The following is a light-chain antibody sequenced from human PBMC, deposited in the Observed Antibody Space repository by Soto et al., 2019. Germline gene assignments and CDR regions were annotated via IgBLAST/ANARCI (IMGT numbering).Light chain of an antibody. CDR1: QSISSNY. CDR3: QQYVSWT. J-gene: IGKJ1*01. V-gene: IGKV3-20*01. CDR2: GAS. Sequence: EIVLTQSPGTLSVSPGERATLSCRASQSISSNYLAWYQQKPGQAPRILIYGASSRATGIPDKFSRSGSGTDFTLTISRLEPEDSAIYYCQQYVSWTFGQGTKVEIK.